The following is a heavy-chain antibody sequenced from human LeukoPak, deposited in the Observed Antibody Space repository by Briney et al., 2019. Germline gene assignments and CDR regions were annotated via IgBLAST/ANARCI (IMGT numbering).Heavy chain of an antibody. CDR2: ISGSSGST. Sequence: GGSLRLSCAASGFTFSSYAMSWVRQAPGKGLEWVSAISGSSGSTYYADSVKGRFTISRDNSKNTLYLQMNSLRAEDTAVYYCAKPDYYSGSYFSAFDIWGQGTMVTVSS. CDR1: GFTFSSYA. J-gene: IGHJ3*02. V-gene: IGHV3-23*01. CDR3: AKPDYYSGSYFSAFDI. D-gene: IGHD1-26*01.